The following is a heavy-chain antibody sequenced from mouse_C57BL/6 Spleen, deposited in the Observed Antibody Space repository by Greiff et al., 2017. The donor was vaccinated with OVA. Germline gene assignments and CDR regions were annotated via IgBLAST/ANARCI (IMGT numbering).Heavy chain of an antibody. D-gene: IGHD3-2*02. CDR3: TRGTAQATRFAY. CDR1: GYTFTDYE. J-gene: IGHJ3*01. V-gene: IGHV1-15*01. Sequence: QVQLKESGAELVRPGASVTLSCKASGYTFTDYEMHWVKQTPVHGLEWIGAIDPETGGTAYNQKFKGKAILTADKSSSTAYMELRSLTSEDSAVYYCTRGTAQATRFAYWGQGTLVTVSA. CDR2: IDPETGGT.